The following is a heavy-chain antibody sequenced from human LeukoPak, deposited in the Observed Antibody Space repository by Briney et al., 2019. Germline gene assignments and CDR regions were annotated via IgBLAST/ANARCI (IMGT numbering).Heavy chain of an antibody. CDR2: VYYSGTT. J-gene: IGHJ4*02. V-gene: IGHV4-39*07. Sequence: SETLSLTCSVSGDSISLSFYYWGWIRQPPGKALEWIGSVYYSGTTSYNPSLKSRVTISVDMSKNHFSLRLRSVTAADTAMYYCARGTLYRGGSYYLDFWGQGSQVTVSS. CDR1: GDSISLSFYY. CDR3: ARGTLYRGGSYYLDF. D-gene: IGHD3-16*01.